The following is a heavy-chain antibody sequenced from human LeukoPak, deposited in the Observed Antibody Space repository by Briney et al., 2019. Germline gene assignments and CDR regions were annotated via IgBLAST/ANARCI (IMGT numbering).Heavy chain of an antibody. Sequence: PGGSLRLSRVVSGLTVSNNYMSWVRQAPGKGLEWVSVIYSDGTTRNADSVKGRFTISRDNSKNTVYLQMDSLRAEDAAVYYCARDKDAWGQGTLVTVSS. CDR2: IYSDGTT. V-gene: IGHV3-66*01. CDR3: ARDKDA. CDR1: GLTVSNNY. J-gene: IGHJ5*02.